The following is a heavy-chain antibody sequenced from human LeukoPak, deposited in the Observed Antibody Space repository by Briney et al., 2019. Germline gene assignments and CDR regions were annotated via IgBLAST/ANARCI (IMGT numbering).Heavy chain of an antibody. CDR2: IYYSGST. J-gene: IGHJ6*02. CDR1: VGFISIYY. V-gene: IGHV4-59*01. D-gene: IGHD5-18*01. Sequence: SETLSLTCTVCVGFISIYYWSWIRQPPGRGLVWIGYIYYSGSTNYNPSLKSRVTISVDTSKNQFSLKLSSVTAADTAVYYCARDGYSYGYYYYYGMDVWGQGTTVTVSS. CDR3: ARDGYSYGYYYYYGMDV.